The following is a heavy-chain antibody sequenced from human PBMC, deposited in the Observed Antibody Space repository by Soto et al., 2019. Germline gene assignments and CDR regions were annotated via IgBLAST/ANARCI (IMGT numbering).Heavy chain of an antibody. CDR2: INAGNGHT. D-gene: IGHD3-10*01. CDR3: ARGIWTMTRGAYYFDN. Sequence: QVQLVQSGTEVKKPGASVKISCKASGYTFTNYAMQWVRQAPGQRLEWMGWINAGNGHTKYSQNFQGRFTITRDTSASTAYMELSSLISEDAAVYYCARGIWTMTRGAYYFDNWGQGTLVTVSS. CDR1: GYTFTNYA. J-gene: IGHJ4*02. V-gene: IGHV1-3*01.